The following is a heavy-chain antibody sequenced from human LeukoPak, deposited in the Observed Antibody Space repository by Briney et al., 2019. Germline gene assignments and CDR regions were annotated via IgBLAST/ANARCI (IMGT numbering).Heavy chain of an antibody. V-gene: IGHV3-66*01. CDR1: GFIVSSNY. Sequence: GGSLRLSCAASGFIVSSNYMTWVRQAPGKGLEWVSVIYSGGSTYYADSVKGRFTISRDTPKNTLYLQMNSLRADDTAVYYCARDVGFIVGATPGAFDIWGQGTMVTVTS. J-gene: IGHJ3*02. CDR2: IYSGGST. CDR3: ARDVGFIVGATPGAFDI. D-gene: IGHD1-26*01.